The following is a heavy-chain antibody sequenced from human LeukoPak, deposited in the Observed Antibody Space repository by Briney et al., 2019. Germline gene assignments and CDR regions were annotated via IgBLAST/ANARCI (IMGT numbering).Heavy chain of an antibody. V-gene: IGHV2-70*04. Sequence: SGPALVKPTQILTLTSTLSGFSPSTSGMRVSWIRQPPGKALEWLARLDSGDDKFYSTSLKTRLTISKDTSKNQAVLTMTNMDPVDTATYFCARLGYGSGSYYDDYWGQGTLVTVSS. CDR3: ARLGYGSGSYYDDY. J-gene: IGHJ4*02. CDR1: GFSPSTSGMR. D-gene: IGHD3-10*01. CDR2: LDSGDDK.